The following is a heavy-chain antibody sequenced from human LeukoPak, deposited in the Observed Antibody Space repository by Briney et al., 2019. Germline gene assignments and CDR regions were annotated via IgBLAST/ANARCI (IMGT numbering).Heavy chain of an antibody. CDR1: GGTFSSYA. V-gene: IGHV1-69*05. J-gene: IGHJ4*02. CDR3: ARGYSGSTGGIFDY. Sequence: SVKVSCKASGGTFSSYAISWVRQAPGQGLEWMGGIIPIFGTADYAQKFQGRVTITTDESTSTAYMELSSLRSEDTAVYYCARGYSGSTGGIFDYWGQGTLVTVSS. D-gene: IGHD1-26*01. CDR2: IIPIFGTA.